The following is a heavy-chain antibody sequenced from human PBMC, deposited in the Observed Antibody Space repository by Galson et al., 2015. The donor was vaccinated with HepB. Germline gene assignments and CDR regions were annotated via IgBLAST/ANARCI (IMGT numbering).Heavy chain of an antibody. CDR3: AKDDSLVSDAFDI. J-gene: IGHJ3*02. V-gene: IGHV3-23*01. CDR2: ISGSGGST. CDR1: GFTFSSYA. Sequence: SLRLSCAASGFTFSSYAMSWVRQAPGKGLEWVSAISGSGGSTYYADSVKGRFTISRDNSKNTLYLQMNSLRAEDTAVYYCAKDDSLVSDAFDIWGQGTMVTVSS.